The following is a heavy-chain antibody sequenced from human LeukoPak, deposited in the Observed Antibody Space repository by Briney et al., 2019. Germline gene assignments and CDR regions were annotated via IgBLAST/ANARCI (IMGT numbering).Heavy chain of an antibody. CDR1: GGSISSSSYY. V-gene: IGHV4-39*01. CDR3: ARPKGRFLEWAPQGDWFDP. Sequence: SETLSLTCTVSGGSISSSSYYWGWIRQPPGKGLEWIGSIYYSGSTYYNPSLKSRVTISVDTSKNQFSLKLSSVTAADTAVYYCARPKGRFLEWAPQGDWFDPWGQGTLVTVSS. CDR2: IYYSGST. D-gene: IGHD3-3*01. J-gene: IGHJ5*02.